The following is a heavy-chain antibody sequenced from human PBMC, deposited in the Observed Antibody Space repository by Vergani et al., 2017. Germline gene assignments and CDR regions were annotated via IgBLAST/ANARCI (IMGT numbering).Heavy chain of an antibody. CDR1: GDSFRSNKW. V-gene: IGHV4-4*03. Sequence: QVQLQQWGAGLLKPPGTLSLTCAVSGDSFRSNKWWTWVRQSPGKTLEWIGEISHSGSTNYNPSLKGRVTLSFDTSKNQFSLRLSSVTAADTAVYYCARDPKSYCSGGSCFSVWGAFDIWGRGTTVTVSS. CDR2: ISHSGST. J-gene: IGHJ3*02. CDR3: ARDPKSYCSGGSCFSVWGAFDI. D-gene: IGHD2-15*01.